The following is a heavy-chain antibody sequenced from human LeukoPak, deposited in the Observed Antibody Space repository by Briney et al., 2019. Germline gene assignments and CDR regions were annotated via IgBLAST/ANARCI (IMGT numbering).Heavy chain of an antibody. V-gene: IGHV3-74*01. CDR2: INSDGSST. CDR1: GFTFSSYW. J-gene: IGHJ4*02. CDR3: ARTWIQLWPPDY. Sequence: GGSLRLSCAASGFTFSSYWMHWVRQAPGKGLVWVSRINSDGSSTRYADSVKGRFTISRDNAKNSLYLQMNSLRAEDTAVYYCARTWIQLWPPDYWGQGTLVTVSS. D-gene: IGHD5-18*01.